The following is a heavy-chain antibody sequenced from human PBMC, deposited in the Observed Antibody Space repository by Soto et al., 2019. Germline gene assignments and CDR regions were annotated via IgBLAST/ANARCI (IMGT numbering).Heavy chain of an antibody. CDR3: AGGGGLYWYFDL. CDR2: INAGNGNT. V-gene: IGHV1-3*01. Sequence: QVQLVQSGAEVKKPGASVKVSCKASGYTFTNYAMHWVRQAPGQRLEWMGWINAGNGNTKYSQKFQGRVTITRDTPARTAYRGLSSLRSEDTAGYYCAGGGGLYWYFDLWGRGPLVTVPS. CDR1: GYTFTNYA. J-gene: IGHJ2*01. D-gene: IGHD3-16*01.